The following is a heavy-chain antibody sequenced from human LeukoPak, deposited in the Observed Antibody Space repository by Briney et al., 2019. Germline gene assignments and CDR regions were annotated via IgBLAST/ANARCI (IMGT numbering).Heavy chain of an antibody. CDR2: INHSGST. V-gene: IGHV4-34*01. CDR3: ARELRGYSYVIDY. D-gene: IGHD5-18*01. CDR1: GGSFSGYY. J-gene: IGHJ4*02. Sequence: PSETLSLTCAVYGGSFSGYYWSWIRQPPGKGLEWIGEINHSGSTNYNPSLMSRVTISVDTSKNQFSLKLSSVTAADTAVYYCARELRGYSYVIDYWGQGTLVTVSS.